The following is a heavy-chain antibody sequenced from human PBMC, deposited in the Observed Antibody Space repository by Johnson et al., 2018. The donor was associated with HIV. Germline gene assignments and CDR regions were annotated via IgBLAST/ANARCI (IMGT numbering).Heavy chain of an antibody. D-gene: IGHD3-22*01. CDR3: AKRGSTMIGGAGAFDI. V-gene: IGHV3-11*04. CDR1: GFTVRSNS. J-gene: IGHJ3*02. Sequence: QVQLVESGGGLIQPGGSLRLPCAASGFTVRSNSMNWIRQAPGKGLDWVSYISSSGSTIYYAASVKGRFTISRDNAKNSLYLQMNSLRAEDTAVYYCAKRGSTMIGGAGAFDIWGQGTMVTVSP. CDR2: ISSSGSTI.